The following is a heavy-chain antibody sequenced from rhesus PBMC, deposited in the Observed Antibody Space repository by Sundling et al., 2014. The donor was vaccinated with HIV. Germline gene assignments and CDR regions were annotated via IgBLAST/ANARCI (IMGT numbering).Heavy chain of an antibody. CDR3: ASGAMVFGLGEVLVY. Sequence: QVQLQESGPGLVKPSETLSLTCTVSGDSITYTHYWNWIRQSPGKGLEWIGGIYSNSESTNYNPSLKSRVTISKDTSKTQFSLKLTSVTAADTAVYFCASGAMVFGLGEVLVYWGQGVLVTVSS. J-gene: IGHJ4*01. D-gene: IGHD3-3*01. CDR1: GDSITYTHY. V-gene: IGHV4-143*01. CDR2: IYSNSEST.